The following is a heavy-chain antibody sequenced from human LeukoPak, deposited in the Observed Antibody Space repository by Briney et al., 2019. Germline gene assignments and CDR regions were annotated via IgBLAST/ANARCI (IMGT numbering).Heavy chain of an antibody. V-gene: IGHV3-53*05. CDR3: ATDPGLRWSFDF. D-gene: IGHD4-23*01. CDR2: IYNTGST. CDR1: GFTVRSHR. J-gene: IGHJ4*02. Sequence: PGESLRLSCAASGFTVRSHRLIWVRQAPGKGLEWVSVIYNTGSTYYADSVMGRFIISRDISKNTLYLQINGLRPDGTALYYCATDPGLRWSFDFWGQGTLVTVSS.